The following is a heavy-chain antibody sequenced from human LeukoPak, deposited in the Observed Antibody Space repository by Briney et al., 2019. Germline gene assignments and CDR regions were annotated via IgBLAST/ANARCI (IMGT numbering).Heavy chain of an antibody. CDR1: GFTFSSYT. CDR2: ISGSGGST. V-gene: IGHV3-23*01. Sequence: PGGSLRLSCAASGFTFSSYTMSWVRQAPGKWLEWVSAISGSGGSTYYADSVKGRFTISRDNSKNTLYLQMNSLRAEDTAVYYCAKLVGASKKGLFDYWGQGTLVTVSS. D-gene: IGHD1-26*01. J-gene: IGHJ4*02. CDR3: AKLVGASKKGLFDY.